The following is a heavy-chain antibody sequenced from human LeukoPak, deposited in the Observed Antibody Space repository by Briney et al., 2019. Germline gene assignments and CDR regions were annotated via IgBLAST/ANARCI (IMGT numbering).Heavy chain of an antibody. CDR1: GFTFSSYA. CDR3: AKAQWLNTYYFDY. V-gene: IGHV3-23*01. J-gene: IGHJ4*02. CDR2: ITASGGNT. Sequence: GGSLRLSCAASGFTFSSYAMSWVRQAPGKGLEWVSAITASGGNTYYADSVKGRFTISRDNSKNTLYLQMNSLRAEDTAVYYCAKAQWLNTYYFDYWGQGTLVTVSS. D-gene: IGHD6-19*01.